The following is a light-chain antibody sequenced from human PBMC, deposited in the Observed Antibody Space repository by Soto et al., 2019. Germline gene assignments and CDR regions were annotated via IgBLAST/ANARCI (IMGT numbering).Light chain of an antibody. CDR3: TSYTDSITLYV. Sequence: QSALTQPASVSGSPGQSITISCTGTSSDVGGYNYVSWYQQHPGKAPKLMISEVNNRPSGVSNRFSGSKSGNTASLTISGLQAEDEADYYCTSYTDSITLYVFGTGTKVTVL. V-gene: IGLV2-14*01. CDR2: EVN. CDR1: SSDVGGYNY. J-gene: IGLJ1*01.